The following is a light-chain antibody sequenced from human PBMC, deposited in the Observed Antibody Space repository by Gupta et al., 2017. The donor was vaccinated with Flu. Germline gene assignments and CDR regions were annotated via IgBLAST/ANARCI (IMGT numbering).Light chain of an antibody. V-gene: IGKV1-33*01. CDR1: QDIKHY. Sequence: DIQMTQSPASLSASVGDRVTITCQANQDIKHYLNWYQQRPGQGPRLLIYDASHLDGGVPSRFSGVGGGTDFTFIINSLQPEDFATYYCQQDYELPFTFGHGTKVDVK. CDR2: DAS. CDR3: QQDYELPFT. J-gene: IGKJ3*01.